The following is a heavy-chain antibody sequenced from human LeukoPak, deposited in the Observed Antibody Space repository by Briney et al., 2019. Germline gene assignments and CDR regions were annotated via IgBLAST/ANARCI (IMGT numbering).Heavy chain of an antibody. J-gene: IGHJ5*02. CDR3: ARAVRRNGEVAA. V-gene: IGHV4-59*01. Sequence: SGPTLVKPSETLSLTCTVSGGSISSYYWSWIRQPPGKGLEWIGYIYYSGSTNYSPSLKSRVTISVDTSKNQFSLKLSSVTAADTAVYYCARAVRRNGEVAAWGQGTLVTVSS. CDR2: IYYSGST. D-gene: IGHD4-17*01. CDR1: GGSISSYY.